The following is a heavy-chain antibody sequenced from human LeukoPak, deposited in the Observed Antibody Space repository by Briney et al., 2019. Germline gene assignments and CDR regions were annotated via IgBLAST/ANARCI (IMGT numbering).Heavy chain of an antibody. V-gene: IGHV4-59*01. CDR1: GGSFSSYY. Sequence: PSETLSLTCTVSGGSFSSYYWTWIRQPPGKGLEWIGYIDHGGSTNYNPSLRSRVSISSDTSKNQFSLKLSSVTAADTAVYYCAKNSGNYYFFDYWGQGTLVTVSS. J-gene: IGHJ4*02. D-gene: IGHD1-26*01. CDR3: AKNSGNYYFFDY. CDR2: IDHGGST.